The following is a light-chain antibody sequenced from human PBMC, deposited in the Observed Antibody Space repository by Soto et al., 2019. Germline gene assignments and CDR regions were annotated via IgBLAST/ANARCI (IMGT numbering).Light chain of an antibody. V-gene: IGKV3-15*01. CDR2: TAS. J-gene: IGKJ2*03. Sequence: IVLTQSPVSLSVSPGERATLSCRASQNVGSSLAWYQQKPGQAPRLLIRTASTRATGIPARFSGSGSGTEFTLTISSLQSEDFAVYYCQQYKNYYSFGQGTKVEIK. CDR3: QQYKNYYS. CDR1: QNVGSS.